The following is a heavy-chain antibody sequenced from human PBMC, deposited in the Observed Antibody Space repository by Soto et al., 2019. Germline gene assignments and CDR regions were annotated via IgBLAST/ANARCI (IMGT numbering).Heavy chain of an antibody. V-gene: IGHV3-30*04. CDR3: ASLARGIGTNFDY. D-gene: IGHD6-6*01. Sequence: GGSLRLSCAASGFTFSSYAMHWVRQAPGKGLEWVAVISYDGSNKYYADSVKGRFTISRDNSKNTLYLQMNSLRAEDTAVYYCASLARGIGTNFDYWGQGTLVTVSS. J-gene: IGHJ4*02. CDR2: ISYDGSNK. CDR1: GFTFSSYA.